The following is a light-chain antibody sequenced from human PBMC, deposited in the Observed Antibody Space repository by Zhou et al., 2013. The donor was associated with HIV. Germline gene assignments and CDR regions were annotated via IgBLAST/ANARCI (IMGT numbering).Light chain of an antibody. Sequence: DVQMTQSPPSLSASVGDRVTITCRASQTIATYLNWYQQTPGKAPKFLISAASSLQSGVPSRFSGSGSGTYFTLTISNLQPEDFATYFCQQTYSIPLTFGQGTRLDI. V-gene: IGKV1-39*01. CDR2: AAS. CDR1: QTIATY. J-gene: IGKJ5*01. CDR3: QQTYSIPLT.